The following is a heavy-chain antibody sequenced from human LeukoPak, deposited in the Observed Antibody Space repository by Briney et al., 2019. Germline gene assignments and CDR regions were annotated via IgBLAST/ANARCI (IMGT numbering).Heavy chain of an antibody. Sequence: GGSLRLSCAASGFTFSSYAMSWVRQAPGKGLEWVSAISGSGGSTYYADSVKARFTISRDNSKNTVHLQMNSLRVEDTAVYYCARSKTAPGDAFDIWGQGTVVTVSS. CDR3: ARSKTAPGDAFDI. J-gene: IGHJ3*02. CDR2: ISGSGGST. CDR1: GFTFSSYA. V-gene: IGHV3-23*01.